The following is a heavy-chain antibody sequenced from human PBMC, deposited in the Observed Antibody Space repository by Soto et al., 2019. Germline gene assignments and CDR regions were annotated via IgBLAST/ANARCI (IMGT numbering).Heavy chain of an antibody. V-gene: IGHV3-23*01. D-gene: IGHD4-4*01. Sequence: PXESLSLTCAASGFTVSSYAMSWVRQAPGKGLEWVSAISGSVGSTYYADSVKGRFTISRDNSKNTLYLQMNSLRAEDTAVYYCAKGNSNYYYYYGMDVWGQGTTVTVSS. J-gene: IGHJ6*02. CDR1: GFTVSSYA. CDR3: AKGNSNYYYYYGMDV. CDR2: ISGSVGST.